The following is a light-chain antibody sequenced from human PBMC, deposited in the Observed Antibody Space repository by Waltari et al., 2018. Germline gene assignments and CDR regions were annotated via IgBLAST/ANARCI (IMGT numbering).Light chain of an antibody. V-gene: IGLV4-69*02. J-gene: IGLJ2*01. Sequence: QLVLTQSPSASASLGASVKLTCTLSSGHSNYAIAWHQRQPEKGPQYLMKLNSDGSHSQGDGIPDCFSGSSSGAERYLTISSLQSEDEADYYCQTWGTGTQVVFGGGTKLTVL. CDR2: LNSDGSH. CDR1: SGHSNYA. CDR3: QTWGTGTQVV.